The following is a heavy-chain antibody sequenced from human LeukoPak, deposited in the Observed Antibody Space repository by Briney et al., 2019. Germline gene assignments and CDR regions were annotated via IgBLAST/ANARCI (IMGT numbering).Heavy chain of an antibody. CDR3: ATRPDSGWRSDY. CDR2: ISGSGGST. Sequence: PGGSLRLSCAASGFTFSSYAMSWVRQAPGKGLEWVSAISGSGGSTYYADSVKGRFTISRDNSKNTLYLQMNSLRAEDTAVYYCATRPDSGWRSDYWGQGTLVTVSS. D-gene: IGHD6-19*01. V-gene: IGHV3-23*01. J-gene: IGHJ4*02. CDR1: GFTFSSYA.